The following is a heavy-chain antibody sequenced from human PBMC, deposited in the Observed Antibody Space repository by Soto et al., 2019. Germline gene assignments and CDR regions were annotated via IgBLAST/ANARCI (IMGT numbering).Heavy chain of an antibody. CDR3: AMVYIYVTPSALDA. D-gene: IGHD3-10*02. V-gene: IGHV1-18*01. J-gene: IGHJ6*02. CDR2: INTYNGKT. CDR1: GYIFTSYG. Sequence: VASVKVSCKTSGYIFTSYGIGWARQAPGQGLEWMGWINTYNGKTNYAQNLQGRVTLTTDTSTSTAYMELRSLRSNDTAIYYCAMVYIYVTPSALDAWGQGTTVTVSS.